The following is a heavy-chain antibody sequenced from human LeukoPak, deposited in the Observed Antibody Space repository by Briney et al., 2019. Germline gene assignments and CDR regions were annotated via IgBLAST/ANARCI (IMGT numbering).Heavy chain of an antibody. CDR1: GYTFTGYY. Sequence: ASVKVSCKASGYTFTGYYMHWVRQAPGQGLEWMGWINPNSGGTNYAQKFQGRVTMTRDTSISTAYMELSRLRSDDTAVYYRLITMVRGVRNDYWGQGTLVTVSS. V-gene: IGHV1-2*02. CDR2: INPNSGGT. D-gene: IGHD3-10*01. J-gene: IGHJ4*02. CDR3: LITMVRGVRNDY.